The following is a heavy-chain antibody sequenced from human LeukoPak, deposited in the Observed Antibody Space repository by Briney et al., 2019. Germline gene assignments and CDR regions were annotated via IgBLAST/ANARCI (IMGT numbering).Heavy chain of an antibody. Sequence: GGSLRLSRAASGFTFSSYSMNWVRQAPGKGLEWVSSISSSSSYIYYADSVKGRFTISRDNAKNSLFLQMNSLRPEDTAVYYCARDRGSITMVRGVNYYWGQGTLVTVSS. CDR1: GFTFSSYS. CDR3: ARDRGSITMVRGVNYY. V-gene: IGHV3-21*01. CDR2: ISSSSSYI. D-gene: IGHD3-10*01. J-gene: IGHJ4*02.